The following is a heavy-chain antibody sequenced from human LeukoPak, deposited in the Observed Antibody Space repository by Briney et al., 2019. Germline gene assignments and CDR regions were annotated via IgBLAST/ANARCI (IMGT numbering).Heavy chain of an antibody. V-gene: IGHV1-2*06. D-gene: IGHD2-15*01. Sequence: ASVKVSCKASGYTFTGYYMHWVRQAPGQGLEWMGRINPNSGGTKYAQKFQGRVTMTRGTTISTDYMELSRLRSDDTAVYYFARVQCSGGICYSGYCGQGTLVTVSS. J-gene: IGHJ4*02. CDR2: INPNSGGT. CDR3: ARVQCSGGICYSGY. CDR1: GYTFTGYY.